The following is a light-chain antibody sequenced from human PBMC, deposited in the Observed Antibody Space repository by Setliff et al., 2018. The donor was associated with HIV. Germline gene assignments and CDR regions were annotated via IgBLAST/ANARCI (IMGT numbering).Light chain of an antibody. V-gene: IGLV2-14*02. CDR1: SSDVGSYNL. CDR3: SSYTTTITPYV. CDR2: EVS. Sequence: QSVLTQPASVSGSPGQSITISCTGTSSDVGSYNLVSWYQQHPGKAPKLMIYEVSKRPSGVSNRFSGSKSGNTASLTISGLQAEDEADYYCSSYTTTITPYVFGTGTKVTVL. J-gene: IGLJ1*01.